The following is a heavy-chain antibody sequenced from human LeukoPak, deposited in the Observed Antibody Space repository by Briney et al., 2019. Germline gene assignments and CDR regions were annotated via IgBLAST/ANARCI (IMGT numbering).Heavy chain of an antibody. V-gene: IGHV3-74*01. Sequence: GGSLRLSCAASGFTFSSNWMHWVRQAPGKGLVWVSRINTDGRTTSYADSVKGRFTISRDNAKNTLYLQMNSLRAEDTAVYYCARDGYDSSGYYYVGYYYYYMDVWGKGTTVTVSS. J-gene: IGHJ6*03. CDR3: ARDGYDSSGYYYVGYYYYYMDV. D-gene: IGHD3-22*01. CDR2: INTDGRTT. CDR1: GFTFSSNW.